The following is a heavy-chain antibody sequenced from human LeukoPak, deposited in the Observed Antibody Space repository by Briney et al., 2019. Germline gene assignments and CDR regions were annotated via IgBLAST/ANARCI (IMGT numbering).Heavy chain of an antibody. J-gene: IGHJ6*03. CDR1: GFTFSRYA. Sequence: GGSLRLSCAASGFTFSRYAMNWVRQAPGKGLEWLAFISCGGGYKFYADSVRGRFTISRDNVGNWLFLQMDNLTPDDSGVYFCARAVPTIHHMDVWGKGTTVIVSS. D-gene: IGHD2-2*01. V-gene: IGHV3-30*04. CDR3: ARAVPTIHHMDV. CDR2: ISCGGGYK.